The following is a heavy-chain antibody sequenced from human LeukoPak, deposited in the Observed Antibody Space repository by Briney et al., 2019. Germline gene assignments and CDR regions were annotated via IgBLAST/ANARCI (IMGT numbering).Heavy chain of an antibody. CDR2: IYHSGST. D-gene: IGHD3-10*01. V-gene: IGHV4-38-2*02. J-gene: IGHJ6*03. CDR1: GYSISSGYY. CDR3: ARREAGSGSYYYYYYMDV. Sequence: SETLSLTCTVSGYSISSGYYWGWIRQPPGKGLEWIGSIYHSGSTYYNPSLKSRVTISVDTSKNQFSLKLSSVTAADTAVYYCARREAGSGSYYYYYYMDVWGKGTTVTVSS.